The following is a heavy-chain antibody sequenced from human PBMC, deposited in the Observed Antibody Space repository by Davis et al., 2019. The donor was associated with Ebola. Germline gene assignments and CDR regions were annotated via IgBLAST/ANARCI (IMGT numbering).Heavy chain of an antibody. Sequence: PGGSLRLSCETSGFIFRNYVMSWVRQAPGKGLEWVSTFGTGGDTYYADSVKGRFAISRDNSKKTLYLQMNSLRAEDTAVYYCAKSGLSFGVVKYHYGMDVWGKGTTVTVSS. J-gene: IGHJ6*04. CDR3: AKSGLSFGVVKYHYGMDV. CDR1: GFIFRNYV. V-gene: IGHV3-23*01. CDR2: FGTGGDT. D-gene: IGHD3-3*01.